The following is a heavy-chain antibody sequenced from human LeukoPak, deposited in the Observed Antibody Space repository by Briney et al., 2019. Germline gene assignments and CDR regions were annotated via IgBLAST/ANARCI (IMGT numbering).Heavy chain of an antibody. J-gene: IGHJ2*01. CDR1: GDSVSSKSAT. CDR3: ARYPLDSLRYFDL. D-gene: IGHD3-22*01. V-gene: IGHV6-1*01. CDR2: TYYRSKWYT. Sequence: SQTLSLTCAISGDSVSSKSATWNWIRQSPSRGLEWLGRTYYRSKWYTDYAFFVKSRITINPDTSKNQFSLKLSSVTAADTAVYHCARYPLDSLRYFDLWGRGTLVTVSS.